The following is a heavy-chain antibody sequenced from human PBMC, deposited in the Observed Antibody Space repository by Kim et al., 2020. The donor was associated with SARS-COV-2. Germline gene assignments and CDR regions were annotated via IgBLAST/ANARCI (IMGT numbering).Heavy chain of an antibody. D-gene: IGHD5-18*01. CDR3: AKGRRIQLWTNDD. CDR1: GFTFTNYA. Sequence: GGSLRLSCAGSGFTFTNYAMSWVRQAPGKGLEWVSGISDSGGSTYYADSVKGRFTISRDNSKNTLYLQMNSLRAEDTAVYYCAKGRRIQLWTNDDWGQGTLVTVSA. V-gene: IGHV3-23*01. CDR2: ISDSGGST. J-gene: IGHJ4*02.